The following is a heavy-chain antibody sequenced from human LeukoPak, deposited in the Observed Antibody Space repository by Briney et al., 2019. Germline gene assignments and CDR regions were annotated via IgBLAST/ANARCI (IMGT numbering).Heavy chain of an antibody. D-gene: IGHD2-8*01. V-gene: IGHV4-59*01. CDR2: IYYSGST. CDR3: ARSPMVSSYYFDY. Sequence: PSETLSLTCTVSGGSISSYYWGWIRQPPGKGLEWIGYIYYSGSTNYNPSLKSRVTISVDTSKNQFSLKLSSVTAADTAVYYCARSPMVSSYYFDYWGQGTLVTVSS. CDR1: GGSISSYY. J-gene: IGHJ4*02.